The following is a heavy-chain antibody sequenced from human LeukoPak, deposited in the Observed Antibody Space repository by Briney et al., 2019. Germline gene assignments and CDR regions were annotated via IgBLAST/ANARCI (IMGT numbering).Heavy chain of an antibody. D-gene: IGHD1-14*01. J-gene: IGHJ4*01. V-gene: IGHV3-64D*06. CDR2: IGSDGDGT. CDR3: VSPVFINF. CDR1: GFPFSTLG. Sequence: PGGSLRLSCSASGFPFSTLGMHWVRQAPGKGLEHVSTIGSDGDGTYYADSVKDRFFISRDNSKNAVYLQMSSLRPEDTAVYYCVSPVFINFWGQGTLVTVSS.